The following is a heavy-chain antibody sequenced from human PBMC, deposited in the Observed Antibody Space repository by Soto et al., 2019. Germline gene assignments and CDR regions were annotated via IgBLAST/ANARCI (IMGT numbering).Heavy chain of an antibody. CDR2: IDGVGTGT. CDR1: GFTFTNYW. J-gene: IGHJ4*02. V-gene: IGHV3-74*01. Sequence: PGGSLRLSCAASGFTFTNYWMHWVRQVPGKGLVWVSRIDGVGTGTSYSDSVRGRFTISRDNAENTLYLQMNSLRAEDTAVYYCPTAIDFSGQGTLLTVS. CDR3: PTAIDF.